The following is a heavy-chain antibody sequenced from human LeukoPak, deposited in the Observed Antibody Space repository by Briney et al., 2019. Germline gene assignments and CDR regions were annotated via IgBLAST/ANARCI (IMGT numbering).Heavy chain of an antibody. J-gene: IGHJ5*02. V-gene: IGHV4-61*02. CDR2: IYTSGST. Sequence: SETLSLTCAVSGGSISSSSYYWGWIRQPPGKGLEWIGRIYTSGSTNYNPSLKSRVTISVDTSKNQFSLKLSSVTAADTAVYYCARSRQQLVLWFDPWGQGTLVTVSS. CDR1: GGSISSSSYY. CDR3: ARSRQQLVLWFDP. D-gene: IGHD6-13*01.